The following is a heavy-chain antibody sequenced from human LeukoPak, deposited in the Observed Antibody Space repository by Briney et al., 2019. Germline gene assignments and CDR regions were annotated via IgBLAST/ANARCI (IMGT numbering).Heavy chain of an antibody. CDR3: ARSGNSGYCSSTSCYTWWFDP. Sequence: GASVKVSCKASGGTFSSHTISWVRQAPGQGLEWMGRIIPILGIANYAQKFQGRVTITADKSTSTAYMELSSLRSEDTAVYYCARSGNSGYCSSTSCYTWWFDPWGQGTLVTVSS. CDR1: GGTFSSHT. CDR2: IIPILGIA. V-gene: IGHV1-69*02. J-gene: IGHJ5*02. D-gene: IGHD2-2*02.